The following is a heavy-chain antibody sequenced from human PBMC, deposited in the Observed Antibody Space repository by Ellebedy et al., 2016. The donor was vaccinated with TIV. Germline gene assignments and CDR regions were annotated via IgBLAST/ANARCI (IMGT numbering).Heavy chain of an antibody. CDR3: ARDSHCVGGRCYSV. J-gene: IGHJ4*02. CDR2: IYSGGDR. CDR1: GFTVSNNY. V-gene: IGHV3-53*01. Sequence: GESLKISCAASGFTVSNNYMRWFRQAPGKGLEWVSIIYSGGDRYYADSVKGRFTISRDNSNNTVYLQMNSLRVEDTAVYYCARDSHCVGGRCYSVWGQGTLVTVSS. D-gene: IGHD2-15*01.